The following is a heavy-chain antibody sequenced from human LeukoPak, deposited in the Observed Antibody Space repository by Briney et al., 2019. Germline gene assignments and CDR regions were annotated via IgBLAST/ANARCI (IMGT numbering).Heavy chain of an antibody. D-gene: IGHD6-13*01. CDR3: ASGVIIATAGSLDY. CDR1: GFTFSSFS. CDR2: IGSGSRYK. V-gene: IGHV3-21*01. J-gene: IGHJ4*02. Sequence: GGSLRISCSTPGFTFSSFSKKWGRPAPGKGLEWGSCIGSGSRYKNYVDSVRGRFTISRDNAKNSLYLQMNSLRAEDTAVYFCASGVIIATAGSLDYWGQGTLVTVSS.